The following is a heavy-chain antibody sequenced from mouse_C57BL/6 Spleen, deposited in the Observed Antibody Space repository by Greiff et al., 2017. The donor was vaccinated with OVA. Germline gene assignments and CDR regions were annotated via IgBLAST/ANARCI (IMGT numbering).Heavy chain of an antibody. CDR1: GFSLTSYG. CDR3: AKGGSGSSSAWFAY. J-gene: IGHJ3*01. D-gene: IGHD1-1*01. CDR2: IWRGGST. Sequence: VQLQQSGPGLVQPSQSLSITCTVSGFSLTSYGVHWVRQSPGKGLEWLGVIWRGGSTDYNAAFMSRLSITKDNSKSQVFFKMNSLQADDTAIYYCAKGGSGSSSAWFAYWGQGTLVTVSA. V-gene: IGHV2-5*01.